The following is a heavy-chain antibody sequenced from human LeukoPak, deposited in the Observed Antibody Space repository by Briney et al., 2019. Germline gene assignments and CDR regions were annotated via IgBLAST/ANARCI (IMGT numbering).Heavy chain of an antibody. CDR3: AKITVAGTYYYYYYMDV. CDR1: GFTFSSYA. Sequence: TGGSLRLSCAASGFTFSSYAMSWVRQAPGKGLEWVSAISGSGGSTYYADSVKGRFTISRDNSKNTLYLQMNSLRAEDTAVYYCAKITVAGTYYYYYYMDVWGKGTTVTVSS. V-gene: IGHV3-23*01. D-gene: IGHD6-19*01. J-gene: IGHJ6*03. CDR2: ISGSGGST.